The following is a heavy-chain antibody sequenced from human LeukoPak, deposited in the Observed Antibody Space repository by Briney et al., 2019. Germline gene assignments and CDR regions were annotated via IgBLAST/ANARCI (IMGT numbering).Heavy chain of an antibody. CDR2: MNPNSGNT. Sequence: GASVKVSCKASGYTFTSYDINWVRQATGHGLEWMGWMNPNSGNTGYAQKFQGRVTMTRNTSISTAYMVLSSLRSEDTAVYYCARGTDYGSGSYYYYYIDVWGKGTTVTISS. CDR1: GYTFTSYD. CDR3: ARGTDYGSGSYYYYYIDV. D-gene: IGHD3-10*01. V-gene: IGHV1-8*01. J-gene: IGHJ6*03.